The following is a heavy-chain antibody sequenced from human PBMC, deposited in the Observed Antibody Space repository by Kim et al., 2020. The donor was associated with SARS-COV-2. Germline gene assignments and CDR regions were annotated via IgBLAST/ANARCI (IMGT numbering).Heavy chain of an antibody. J-gene: IGHJ6*02. CDR3: ARDPKTVPAAIPYYYYGMDV. CDR2: ISSSSSYI. D-gene: IGHD2-2*01. V-gene: IGHV3-21*01. CDR1: GFTFSSYS. Sequence: GGSLRLSCAASGFTFSSYSMNWVRQAPGKGLEWVSSISSSSSYIYYADSVKGRFTISRDNAKNSLYLQMNSLRAEDTAVYYCARDPKTVPAAIPYYYYGMDVWGQGTTVTVSS.